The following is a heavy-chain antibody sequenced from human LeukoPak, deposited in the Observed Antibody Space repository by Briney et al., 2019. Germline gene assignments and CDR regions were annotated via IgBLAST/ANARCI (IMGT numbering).Heavy chain of an antibody. V-gene: IGHV4-30-2*01. J-gene: IGHJ6*03. CDR2: IYHSGST. CDR1: GGSISSGGYY. CDR3: ATKTLDTLYYYYYMDV. Sequence: PSQTLSLTCTVSGGSISSGGYYWSWIRQPPGKGLEWIGYIYHSGSTYYNPSLKSRVTISVDRSKNQFSLKLSSVTAADTAVYYCATKTLDTLYYYYYMDVWGKGTTVTVS.